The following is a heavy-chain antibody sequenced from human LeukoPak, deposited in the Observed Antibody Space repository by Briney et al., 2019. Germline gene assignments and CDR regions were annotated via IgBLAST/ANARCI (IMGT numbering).Heavy chain of an antibody. V-gene: IGHV3-30-3*01. CDR1: GFTFSTYA. CDR2: ILFDGSDT. CDR3: AKDRVATVTTFNDY. Sequence: GSLRLSCAASGFTFSTYAMNWVRQAPGKGLEWVAFILFDGSDTFYADSVKGRFTISRDNSKNTLYLQMNSLRAEDTAMYYCAKDRVATVTTFNDYWGQGTLVTVSS. D-gene: IGHD4-17*01. J-gene: IGHJ4*02.